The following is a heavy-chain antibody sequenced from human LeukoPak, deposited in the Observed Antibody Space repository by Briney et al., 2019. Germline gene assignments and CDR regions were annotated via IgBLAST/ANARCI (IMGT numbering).Heavy chain of an antibody. D-gene: IGHD3-9*01. CDR1: GYTFTGYY. J-gene: IGHJ4*02. CDR2: INPNSGGT. CDR3: ARDLTPGDILTGGFDY. V-gene: IGHV1-2*02. Sequence: GASAKVSCKASGYTFTGYYMHWVRQAPGQGLEWMGWINPNSGGTNYAQKFQGRVTITRDTSISTAYMELSRLRSDDTAVYYCARDLTPGDILTGGFDYWGQGTLVTVSS.